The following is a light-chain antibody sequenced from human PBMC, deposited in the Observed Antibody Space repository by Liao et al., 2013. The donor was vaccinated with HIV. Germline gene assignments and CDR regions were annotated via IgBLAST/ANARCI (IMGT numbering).Light chain of an antibody. CDR3: QVWDSSVGV. CDR2: YDS. CDR1: NIGGKS. V-gene: IGLV3-21*01. J-gene: IGLJ2*01. Sequence: SYELTQPPSVSVAPGKTARMTCGGNNIGGKSVHWYQQQPGQAPVLVISYDSERPSGIPERFSGSNSGNTATLTISRVEAGDEADFYCQVWDSSVGVFGGGTKLTVL.